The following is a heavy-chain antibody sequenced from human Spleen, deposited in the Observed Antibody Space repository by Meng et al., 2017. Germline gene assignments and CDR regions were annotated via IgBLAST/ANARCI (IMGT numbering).Heavy chain of an antibody. CDR3: ARDRRGTISGGSMGYYYYYGMDV. CDR1: GCPFSSSSYY. D-gene: IGHD3-3*01. CDR2: IYYSGST. Sequence: LRPSCTLSGCPFSSSSYYWGWIRQPPGKGLEWIGSIYYSGSTYYNPSLKSRVTISADTSKNQFSLKLVSVTAADTDVYYRARDRRGTISGGSMGYYYYYGMDVWGQGTTVTVSS. J-gene: IGHJ6*02. V-gene: IGHV4-39*07.